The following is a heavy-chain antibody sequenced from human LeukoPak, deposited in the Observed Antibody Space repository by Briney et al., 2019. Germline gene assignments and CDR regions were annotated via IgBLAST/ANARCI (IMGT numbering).Heavy chain of an antibody. CDR2: IYDSVTT. CDR3: ARGAWATRLAS. J-gene: IGHJ4*02. D-gene: IGHD2-15*01. Sequence: PSETLSLTCAVYGESLNSYYWSWVRQPPGEGLEWIGEIYDSVTTKYNPSLKSRVAISMVPSKQQFSLILSSVTAADTAVYYCARGAWATRLASWGLGTPVIVSS. CDR1: GESLNSYY. V-gene: IGHV4-34*01.